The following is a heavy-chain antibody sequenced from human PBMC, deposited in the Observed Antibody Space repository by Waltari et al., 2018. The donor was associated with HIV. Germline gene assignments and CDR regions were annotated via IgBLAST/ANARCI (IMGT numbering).Heavy chain of an antibody. CDR2: IRSKANSYPT. CDR1: GFTFSGSA. CDR3: STKDYYGRDV. J-gene: IGHJ6*02. Sequence: EVQLVESGGGLVQPGGSLKLSCAASGFTFSGSAMHWVRQASGKGLEWVGHIRSKANSYPTAYAAWVKGRLTISRDDSKNTAYLQMNSLKTEDTAVYYCSTKDYYGRDVWGQGTTVTVSS. V-gene: IGHV3-73*01.